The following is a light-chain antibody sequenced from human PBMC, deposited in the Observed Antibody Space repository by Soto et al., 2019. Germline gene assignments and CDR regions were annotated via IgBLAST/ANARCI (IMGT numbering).Light chain of an antibody. Sequence: EIVMTQSPATLSLSPGERATLSCRASQSVSSNLAWYQQKPGQAPRLLIYGASTRATGITARFSGSGSGTEFTLTISSLQSEDVAVYYCQQYNNWPSWTFGQGTKVEIK. CDR3: QQYNNWPSWT. J-gene: IGKJ1*01. CDR1: QSVSSN. V-gene: IGKV3-15*01. CDR2: GAS.